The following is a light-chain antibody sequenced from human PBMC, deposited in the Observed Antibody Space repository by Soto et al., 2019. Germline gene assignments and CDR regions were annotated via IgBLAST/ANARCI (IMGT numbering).Light chain of an antibody. V-gene: IGKV3-20*01. CDR2: HAS. CDR3: HQYDTSWT. J-gene: IGKJ1*01. CDR1: QSVSSNY. Sequence: TQYTGTLALSPGERATPSCRASQSVSSNYLAWYQQKPGQAPRLLIYHASSRATGIPDRFGGSGSGTDFTLTISRLEAADFAVYYCHQYDTSWTFGQGTKVDIK.